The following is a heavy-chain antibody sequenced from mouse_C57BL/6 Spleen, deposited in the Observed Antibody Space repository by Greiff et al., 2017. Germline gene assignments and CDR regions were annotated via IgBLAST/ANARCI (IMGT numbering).Heavy chain of an antibody. Sequence: VKLQQPGAELVMPGASVKLSCKASGYTFTSYWMHWVKQRPGQGLEWIGEIDPSDSYTNYNQKFKGKSTLTVDKSSSTAYMQLSSLTSEDSAVYYCARKYHPYAMDYWGQGTSVTVSS. CDR2: IDPSDSYT. V-gene: IGHV1-69*01. J-gene: IGHJ4*01. CDR1: GYTFTSYW. CDR3: ARKYHPYAMDY. D-gene: IGHD5-1*01.